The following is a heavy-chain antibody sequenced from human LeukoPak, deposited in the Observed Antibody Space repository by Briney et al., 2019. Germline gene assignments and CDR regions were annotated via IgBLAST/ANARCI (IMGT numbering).Heavy chain of an antibody. CDR3: ARHYLSDGILSTFDP. J-gene: IGHJ5*02. Sequence: SETLSLTCTVSGGSISSSPYYWGWIRQPPGEGLEWIGTIYYRGSTYSNPSLNSRVTISLDTSKNQFSLRLRPVTAADTALYYCARHYLSDGILSTFDPWGQGTLVTVSS. V-gene: IGHV4-39*01. D-gene: IGHD2-2*01. CDR1: GGSISSSPYY. CDR2: IYYRGST.